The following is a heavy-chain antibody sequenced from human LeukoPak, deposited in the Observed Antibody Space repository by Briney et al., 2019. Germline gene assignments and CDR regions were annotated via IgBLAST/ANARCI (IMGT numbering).Heavy chain of an antibody. D-gene: IGHD6-19*01. CDR3: ARDEVAALGD. J-gene: IGHJ4*02. CDR1: EFGLSSYW. CDR2: INEDGSEK. V-gene: IGHV3-7*01. Sequence: GGSLRLSCEASEFGLSSYWMTWVRQAPGKGLEWVANINEDGSEKFYVDSVKGRFTISRDNSKNSLYLQLNSLRAEDTGVYYCARDEVAALGDWGQGTLVTVSS.